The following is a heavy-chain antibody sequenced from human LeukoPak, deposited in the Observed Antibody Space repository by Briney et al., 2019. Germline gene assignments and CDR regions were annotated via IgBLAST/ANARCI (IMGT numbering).Heavy chain of an antibody. J-gene: IGHJ4*02. CDR1: GFTLSDYN. V-gene: IGHV3-11*01. D-gene: IGHD6-13*01. CDR2: CSSGRSPI. CDR3: ARYSNSSSWYRFAY. Sequence: GGSPRLSSAASGFTLSDYNTSWGPQGPGEGLECVSYCSSGRSPIYYADSVKRRITSYSDNAKHSLYLQMNSLRAEDTAVYYCARYSNSSSWYRFAYWGQGTLVTVSS.